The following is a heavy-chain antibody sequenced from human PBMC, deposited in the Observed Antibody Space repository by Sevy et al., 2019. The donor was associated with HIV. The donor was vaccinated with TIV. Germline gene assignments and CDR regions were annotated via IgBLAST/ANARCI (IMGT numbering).Heavy chain of an antibody. CDR1: GDSVSSNSAA. J-gene: IGHJ4*02. CDR3: ARVWAPYGSGSYPFDY. D-gene: IGHD3-10*01. Sequence: SQTLSLTCAISGDSVSSNSAAWNWIRQSPSRGLERLGRTYYRSKWYNDYAVSVKSRITINPDTSKNQFSLQLNSVTPEDTAVYYCARVWAPYGSGSYPFDYWGQGTLVTVSS. V-gene: IGHV6-1*01. CDR2: TYYRSKWYN.